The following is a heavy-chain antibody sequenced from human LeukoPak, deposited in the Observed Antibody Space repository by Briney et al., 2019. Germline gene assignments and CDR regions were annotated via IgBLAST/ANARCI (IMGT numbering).Heavy chain of an antibody. CDR1: GGSISSYY. D-gene: IGHD3-10*01. Sequence: KTSETLSLTCTVSGGSISSYYWSWIRQPPGKGLEWIGYIYYSGSTNYNPSLKSRVTISVDTSKNQFSLKLSSVTAADTAVYYCARGDGSGTFDYWGQGTLVTVSS. CDR3: ARGDGSGTFDY. V-gene: IGHV4-59*01. J-gene: IGHJ4*02. CDR2: IYYSGST.